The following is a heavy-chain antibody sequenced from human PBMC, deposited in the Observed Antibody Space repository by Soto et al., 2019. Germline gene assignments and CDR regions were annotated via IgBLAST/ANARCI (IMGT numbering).Heavy chain of an antibody. CDR3: ARFVAAAGTYYYYGMDV. D-gene: IGHD6-13*01. CDR2: ISSSSSYI. CDR1: GCTCISYS. V-gene: IGHV3-21*01. Sequence: PGVSLRVSCAASGCTCISYSRSWVRQATGKGLEWVSSISSSSSYIYYADSVKGRFTISRDNAKNSLYLQMNSLRAEDTAVYYCARFVAAAGTYYYYGMDVWGQGTTVTVSS. J-gene: IGHJ6*02.